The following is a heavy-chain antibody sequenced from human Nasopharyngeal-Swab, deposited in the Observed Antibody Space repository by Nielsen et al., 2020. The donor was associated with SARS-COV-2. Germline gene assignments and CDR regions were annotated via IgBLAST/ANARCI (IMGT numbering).Heavy chain of an antibody. CDR1: GFTFSGYA. D-gene: IGHD2-21*02. Sequence: GESLKISCTASGFTFSGYAMNWVRQAPGEGLQWVAGILGGGSDKFYAESVMGRFTISRDNSKNTLYLQMNSLRAEDTATYYCAKDRLPDGAWYIDYWGQGTLVTVSS. CDR3: AKDRLPDGAWYIDY. V-gene: IGHV3-23*01. J-gene: IGHJ4*02. CDR2: ILGGGSDK.